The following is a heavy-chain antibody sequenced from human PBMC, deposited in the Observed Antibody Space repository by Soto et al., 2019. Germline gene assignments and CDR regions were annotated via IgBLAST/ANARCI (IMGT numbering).Heavy chain of an antibody. J-gene: IGHJ5*02. Sequence: PSETLSLTCTVSGGSISSSSHYWGWVRQPPGKGLEWIASIKYSGNTYYNPSLKSRVTISVDRSKNQFSLKLSSVTAADTAVYYCARVPGPWGQGTLVTVSS. D-gene: IGHD7-27*01. V-gene: IGHV4-39*07. CDR3: ARVPGP. CDR2: IKYSGNT. CDR1: GGSISSSSHY.